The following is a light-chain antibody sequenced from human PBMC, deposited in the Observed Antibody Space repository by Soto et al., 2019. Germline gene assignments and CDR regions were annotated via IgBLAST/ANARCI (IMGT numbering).Light chain of an antibody. CDR1: SSDIGDYNY. CDR2: EVS. CDR3: SSYTSSSTLV. V-gene: IGLV2-14*01. J-gene: IGLJ1*01. Sequence: QSVLTQPASVSGSPGQSITISCTGTSSDIGDYNYVSWYQQHPGKAPKLMIYEVSNRPSGVSNRFSGSKSGNTASLNISGLQAEDEADYYCSSYTSSSTLVFGTGTKVTVL.